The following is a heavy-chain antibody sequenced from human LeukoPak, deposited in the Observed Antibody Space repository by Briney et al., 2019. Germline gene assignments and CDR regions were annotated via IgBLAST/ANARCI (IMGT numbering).Heavy chain of an antibody. CDR1: GGTFSSYA. CDR3: ARGDKMYSSSGDY. J-gene: IGHJ4*02. Sequence: ASVKVSCKASGGTFSSYAISWVRQAPGQGLEWMGGIIPIFGTANYAQKFQGRVTITTDESTSTAYMELSSLRSEDTAVYYCARGDKMYSSSGDYWGQGTLVPSPQ. D-gene: IGHD6-6*01. CDR2: IIPIFGTA. V-gene: IGHV1-69*05.